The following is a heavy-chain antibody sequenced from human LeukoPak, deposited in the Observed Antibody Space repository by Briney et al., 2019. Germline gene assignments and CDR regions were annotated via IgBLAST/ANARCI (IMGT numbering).Heavy chain of an antibody. D-gene: IGHD3-22*01. CDR1: GGSISSYY. Sequence: SETLSLTCTVSGGSISSYYWSWIRQPPGKGLEWIGYIYYSGSTNYNPSLKSRVTISVDTSKNQFSLKLSSVTAADTAVYYCARTRNYYDSSGPGEYYFDYWGQGTLVTVSS. V-gene: IGHV4-59*08. J-gene: IGHJ4*02. CDR2: IYYSGST. CDR3: ARTRNYYDSSGPGEYYFDY.